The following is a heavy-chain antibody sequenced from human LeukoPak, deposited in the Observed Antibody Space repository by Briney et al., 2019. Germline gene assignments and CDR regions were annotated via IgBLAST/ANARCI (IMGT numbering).Heavy chain of an antibody. V-gene: IGHV3-74*01. Sequence: GGSLRLSCAASGFTFSSYWMHWVRHTPGKGLVWVSRIKGDGSSTSYADSVKGRFTISRDNAKNTLYLQMNSLRAEDTAVYYCARQGRVIEMATVWGQGTLVTVSS. J-gene: IGHJ4*02. CDR1: GFTFSSYW. D-gene: IGHD5-24*01. CDR3: ARQGRVIEMATV. CDR2: IKGDGSST.